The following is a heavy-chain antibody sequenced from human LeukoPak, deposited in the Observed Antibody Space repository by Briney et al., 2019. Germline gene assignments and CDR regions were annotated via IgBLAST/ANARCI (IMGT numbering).Heavy chain of an antibody. V-gene: IGHV4-34*01. D-gene: IGHD3-10*01. CDR1: GGSFSGYY. J-gene: IGHJ4*02. CDR2: INHSGST. Sequence: SETLSLTCAVYGGSFSGYYWSWIRLPPGKGLEWIGEINHSGSTNYNPSLKSRVTISVDTSKNQFSLKLSSVTAADTAVYYCARGEGSGSYYKYYFDYWGQGTLVTVSS. CDR3: ARGEGSGSYYKYYFDY.